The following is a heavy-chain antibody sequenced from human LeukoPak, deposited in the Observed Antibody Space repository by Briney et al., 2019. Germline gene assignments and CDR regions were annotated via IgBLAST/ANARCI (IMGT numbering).Heavy chain of an antibody. CDR2: IYPGDSDT. CDR1: GYSSTSYW. D-gene: IGHD6-19*01. V-gene: IGHV5-51*01. Sequence: GESLKISCKGSGYSSTSYWIGWVRQMPGKGLEWMGIIYPGDSDTRYSPSFQGQVTISADKSISTAYLQWSSLKASDTAMYYCASSGSSGWLGPTGSFDYWGQGTLVTVSS. CDR3: ASSGSSGWLGPTGSFDY. J-gene: IGHJ4*02.